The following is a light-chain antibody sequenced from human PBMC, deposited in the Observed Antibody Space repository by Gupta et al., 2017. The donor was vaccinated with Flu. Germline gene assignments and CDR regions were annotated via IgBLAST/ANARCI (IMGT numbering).Light chain of an antibody. CDR2: SAS. CDR3: QQNYISPPT. J-gene: IGKJ2*01. V-gene: IGKV1-39*01. CDR1: ENINTY. Sequence: IQMTQSPSSLYASVGDRVNITCRASENINTYLNWYRQRPGESPRLLVYSASNLQGGVPSRFSGSGSGTDFIFTITSLQPGDFATYYCQQNYISPPTFGQGT.